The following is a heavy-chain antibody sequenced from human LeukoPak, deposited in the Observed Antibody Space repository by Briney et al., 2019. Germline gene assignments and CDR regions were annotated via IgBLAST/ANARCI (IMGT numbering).Heavy chain of an antibody. J-gene: IGHJ4*02. CDR1: GFTFSSYG. CDR3: AKHRDYYGSGSIFDY. Sequence: PGGSLRLSCAASGFTFSSYGMNWVRQAPGKGLEWVAFIRYDGSNKYYADSVKGRFTISRDNSKNTLYLQMNSLRAEDTAVYYCAKHRDYYGSGSIFDYWGQGTLVTVSS. CDR2: IRYDGSNK. D-gene: IGHD3-10*01. V-gene: IGHV3-30*02.